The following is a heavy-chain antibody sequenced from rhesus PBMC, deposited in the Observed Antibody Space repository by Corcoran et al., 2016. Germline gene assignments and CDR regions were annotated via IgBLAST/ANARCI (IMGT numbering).Heavy chain of an antibody. CDR2: INSGGGST. J-gene: IGHJ3*01. CDR3: AKALPTYYNFWTGPFDF. V-gene: IGHV3S5*01. D-gene: IGHD3-3*01. CDR1: GFTFSSYG. Sequence: EVQLVETGGGLVQPGGSLKLSCAASGFTFSSYGMSWVRQAPGKGLAGFAAINSGGGSTYYADSVKGRFTIARDNSKNTLCLQMNSLRAEDTAVYYCAKALPTYYNFWTGPFDFWGQGLRVTVSS.